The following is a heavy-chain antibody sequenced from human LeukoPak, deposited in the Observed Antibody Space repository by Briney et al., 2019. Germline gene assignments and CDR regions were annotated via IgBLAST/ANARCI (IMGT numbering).Heavy chain of an antibody. D-gene: IGHD3-16*01. CDR3: ARDQGRRGKGSYGEYYYYYYYMDV. Sequence: VASVKVSCKASGYTFSGYYMHWVRQAPGQGLEWMGWINPNSGGTNYAQKFQGRVTMTRDTSISTAYMELSRLRSDDTAVYYCARDQGRRGKGSYGEYYYYYYYMDVWGKGTTVTISS. J-gene: IGHJ6*03. CDR2: INPNSGGT. V-gene: IGHV1-2*02. CDR1: GYTFSGYY.